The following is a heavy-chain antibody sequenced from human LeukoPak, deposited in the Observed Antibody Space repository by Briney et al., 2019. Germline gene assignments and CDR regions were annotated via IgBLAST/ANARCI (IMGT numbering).Heavy chain of an antibody. CDR1: GFTFSDYI. D-gene: IGHD3-10*01. J-gene: IGHJ4*02. V-gene: IGHV3-72*01. Sequence: PGGSLRLSCATSGFTFSDYIMDWVRQAPGEGPEWVSRIRIKGDGYTTEYAASVKGRFTISRDDSKNSLSLQMQSLKTEDTAVYYCARSSLNYGPFDYWGQGTLVTASS. CDR2: IRIKGDGYTT. CDR3: ARSSLNYGPFDY.